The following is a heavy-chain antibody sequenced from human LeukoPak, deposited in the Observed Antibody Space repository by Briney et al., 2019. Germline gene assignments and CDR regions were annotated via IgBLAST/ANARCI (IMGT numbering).Heavy chain of an antibody. J-gene: IGHJ5*02. D-gene: IGHD3-10*02. V-gene: IGHV1-18*04. Sequence: ASVKVSCKASGYTFSSYYVHWVRQAPGQGLEWMGWISAYNGNTNYAQKLQGRVTMTTDTSTSTAYMELRSLRSDDTAVYYCASVRGPKEPFDPWGQGTLVTVSS. CDR1: GYTFSSYY. CDR3: ASVRGPKEPFDP. CDR2: ISAYNGNT.